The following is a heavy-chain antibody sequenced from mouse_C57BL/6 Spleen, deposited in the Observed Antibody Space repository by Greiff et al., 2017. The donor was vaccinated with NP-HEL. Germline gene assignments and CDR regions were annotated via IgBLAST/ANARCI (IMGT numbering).Heavy chain of an antibody. Sequence: VQLQQSGAELVRPGSSVKLSCKASGYTFTSYRMDWVKQRPGQGLEWIGNIYPSDSETHYNQKFKDKATLTVDKSSSTAYMQLSSLTSEDSAVYYCARDVDYYAMGYWGQGTSVTVSS. CDR3: ARDVDYYAMGY. V-gene: IGHV1-61*01. CDR1: GYTFTSYR. CDR2: IYPSDSET. J-gene: IGHJ4*01.